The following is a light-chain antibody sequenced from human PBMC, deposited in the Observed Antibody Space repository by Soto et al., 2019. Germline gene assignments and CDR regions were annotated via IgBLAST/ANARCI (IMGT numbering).Light chain of an antibody. CDR3: QQYGSSPT. J-gene: IGKJ1*01. V-gene: IGKV3-20*01. CDR2: DAS. CDR1: QSVSSY. Sequence: EIVLTQSPATLSLSPGERATLSCRASQSVSSYLAWYQQKPGQALRLLIYDASNRATGIPARFSGSGSRTDFTLNFSRLEPEDFAVYYCQQYGSSPTSGQGTKVEIK.